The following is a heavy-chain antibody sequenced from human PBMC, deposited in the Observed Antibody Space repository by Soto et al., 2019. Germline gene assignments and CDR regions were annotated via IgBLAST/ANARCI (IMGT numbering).Heavy chain of an antibody. CDR1: GFTFSGSA. J-gene: IGHJ4*02. Sequence: EVQLVESGGGLVQPGGSLKLSCAASGFTFSGSAMHWVRQASGKGLEWVGRIRSKANSYATAYAASVKGRFTISRDDSKNTAYLQMNSLKTEDTAVYYCTTGGPFDYWGQGTLVTVSS. D-gene: IGHD3-10*01. CDR2: IRSKANSYAT. V-gene: IGHV3-73*02. CDR3: TTGGPFDY.